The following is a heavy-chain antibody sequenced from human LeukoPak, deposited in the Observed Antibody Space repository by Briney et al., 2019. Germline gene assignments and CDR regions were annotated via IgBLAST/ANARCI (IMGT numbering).Heavy chain of an antibody. D-gene: IGHD3-22*01. Sequence: WGSLRLSCAASGFTVSSNYMNWVRQAPGKGLEWVSVIYSGGRTYYADSVKGRFIISRDNSKNMVYLQMNSLRAEDTALYYCARGDRAASGYDSWGQGTLVTVSS. J-gene: IGHJ4*02. CDR2: IYSGGRT. CDR1: GFTVSSNY. CDR3: ARGDRAASGYDS. V-gene: IGHV3-66*01.